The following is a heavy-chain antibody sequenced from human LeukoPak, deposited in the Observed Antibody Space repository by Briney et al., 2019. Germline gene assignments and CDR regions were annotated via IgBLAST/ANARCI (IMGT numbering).Heavy chain of an antibody. D-gene: IGHD1-26*01. J-gene: IGHJ6*03. CDR3: ARAKEVEEWDLLYYYYMDV. CDR2: ISVYNGNT. V-gene: IGHV1-18*01. CDR1: GYTFTSYG. Sequence: ASVKVSCKASGYTFTSYGISWVRQAPGQGLEWMGWISVYNGNTKYAQKLQGRVTMTRDTSTSTAYMELRSLRSDDTAVYYCARAKEVEEWDLLYYYYMDVWGKGTTVTVSS.